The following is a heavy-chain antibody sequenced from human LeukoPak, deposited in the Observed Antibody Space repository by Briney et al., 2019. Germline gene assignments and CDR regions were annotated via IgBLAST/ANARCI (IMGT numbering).Heavy chain of an antibody. CDR3: ARDKVTGASYLDY. CDR2: IKQDGSEM. V-gene: IGHV3-7*01. D-gene: IGHD7-27*01. Sequence: QTGESLRLSCAASGFTFSNYWMSWVRQTPGEALEWVANIKQDGSEMYYLDSVKGRFTISRDNAKNSLFLQMNSLRGDDTAIYYCARDKVTGASYLDYWGQGTLVTVSS. CDR1: GFTFSNYW. J-gene: IGHJ4*02.